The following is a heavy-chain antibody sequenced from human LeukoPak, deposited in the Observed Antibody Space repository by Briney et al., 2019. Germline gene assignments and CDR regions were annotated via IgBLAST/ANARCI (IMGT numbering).Heavy chain of an antibody. CDR3: ARDLPSYDYVWGSYRYPYSFDY. Sequence: PSETLSLICAVYGGSFSGYYWSWIRQPPGKGLEWIGEINHSGSTNYNPSLKSRVTISVDTSKNQFSLKLSSVTAADTAVYYCARDLPSYDYVWGSYRYPYSFDYWGQGTLVTVSS. D-gene: IGHD3-16*02. CDR1: GGSFSGYY. V-gene: IGHV4-34*01. CDR2: INHSGST. J-gene: IGHJ4*02.